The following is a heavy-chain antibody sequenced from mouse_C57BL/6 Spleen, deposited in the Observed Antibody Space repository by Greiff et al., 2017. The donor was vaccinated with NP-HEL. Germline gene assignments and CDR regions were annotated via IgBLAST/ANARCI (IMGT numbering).Heavy chain of an antibody. CDR1: GFTFSSYA. CDR3: TRDLDGYYSFDV. J-gene: IGHJ1*03. V-gene: IGHV5-9-1*02. D-gene: IGHD2-3*01. Sequence: EVMLVESGEGLVKPGGSLKLSCAASGFTFSSYAMSWVRQTPEKRLEWVAYISSGGDYIYYADTVKGRFTISRDNARNTLYLQMSSLKSEDTAMYYCTRDLDGYYSFDVWGTGTTVTVSS. CDR2: ISSGGDYI.